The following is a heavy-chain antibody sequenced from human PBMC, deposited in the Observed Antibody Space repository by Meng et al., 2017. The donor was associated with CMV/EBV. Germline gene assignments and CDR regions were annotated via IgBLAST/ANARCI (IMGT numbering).Heavy chain of an antibody. CDR2: IYYSGST. V-gene: IGHV4-39*07. D-gene: IGHD3-3*01. J-gene: IGHJ6*02. CDR1: GGSISSSSYY. CDR3: ARDGQTNDFWSGQYYHYYYGMDV. Sequence: GSLRLSCTVSGGSISSSSYYWGWIRQPPGKGLEWIGSIYYSGSTYYNPSLKSRVTISVDTSKNQFSLKLSSVTAADTAVYYCARDGQTNDFWSGQYYHYYYGMDVWGQGTTVTVSS.